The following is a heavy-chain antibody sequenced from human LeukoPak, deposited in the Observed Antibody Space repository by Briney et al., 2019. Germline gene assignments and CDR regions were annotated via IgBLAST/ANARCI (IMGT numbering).Heavy chain of an antibody. D-gene: IGHD6-19*01. J-gene: IGHJ4*02. CDR2: IKSKTDGGTT. Sequence: PGGSLRLSCAASGFTFSNAWMNWVRQAPGKGLEWVGRIKSKTDGGTTDYAAPVKGRFTISRDDLKNTLYLQMNSLKTEDTAVYYCTTEEGSGWYGEFDYWGQGTLVTVSS. CDR1: GFTFSNAW. CDR3: TTEEGSGWYGEFDY. V-gene: IGHV3-15*07.